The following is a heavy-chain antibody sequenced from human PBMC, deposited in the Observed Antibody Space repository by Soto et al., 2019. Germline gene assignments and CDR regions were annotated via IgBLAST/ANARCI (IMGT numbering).Heavy chain of an antibody. CDR3: ARYRRAAVAGYTLDN. D-gene: IGHD6-13*01. V-gene: IGHV4-59*01. CDR1: GGSISVYY. CDR2: IYDSGSP. Sequence: SETLSLTCTISGGSISVYYWSWIRQPPGQALEWIGYIYDSGSPYYNPSLMSRVIISADTSKNQISLKLTSMTAADTAVYYCARYRRAAVAGYTLDNWGQGILVTVSS. J-gene: IGHJ4*02.